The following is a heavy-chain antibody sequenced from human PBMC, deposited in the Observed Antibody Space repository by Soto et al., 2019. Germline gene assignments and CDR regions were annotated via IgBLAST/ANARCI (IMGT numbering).Heavy chain of an antibody. V-gene: IGHV4-34*01. Sequence: SETLSLTXAVYGGSFSGYYWSWIRQPPGKGLEWIGEINHSGSTNYNPSLKSRVTISVDTSKNQFSLKLSSVTAADTAVYYCARGGQTGIAAAGSYAFDIWGQGTMVT. CDR2: INHSGST. CDR1: GGSFSGYY. D-gene: IGHD6-13*01. CDR3: ARGGQTGIAAAGSYAFDI. J-gene: IGHJ3*02.